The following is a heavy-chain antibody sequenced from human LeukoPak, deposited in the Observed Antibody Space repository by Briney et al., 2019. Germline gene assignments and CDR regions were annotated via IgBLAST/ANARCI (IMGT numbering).Heavy chain of an antibody. J-gene: IGHJ6*03. D-gene: IGHD3-10*01. Sequence: GGSLRLSCAASGFTFSSYSMNWVRQAPGKGLEWVSYISSSSSTIYYADSVKGRFTISRDNAKNSLYLQMNSLRAEDTAVYYCARQRGKYHYYYMDVWGKGTTVTVSS. V-gene: IGHV3-48*01. CDR3: ARQRGKYHYYYMDV. CDR2: ISSSSSTI. CDR1: GFTFSSYS.